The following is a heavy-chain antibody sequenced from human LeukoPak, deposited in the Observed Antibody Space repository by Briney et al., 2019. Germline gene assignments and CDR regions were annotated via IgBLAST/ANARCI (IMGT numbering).Heavy chain of an antibody. Sequence: PSETLSLTCTVSGGSISSGGYYWSWIRQPPGKGLEWIGYIYHSGSTYYNPSLKSRVTISVDRSKNQFSLKLSSVTAADTAVYYCARVSLPNALGVPDKYYFDYWGQGTLVTVSS. CDR3: ARVSLPNALGVPDKYYFDY. V-gene: IGHV4-30-2*01. J-gene: IGHJ4*02. CDR1: GGSISSGGYY. D-gene: IGHD3-3*01. CDR2: IYHSGST.